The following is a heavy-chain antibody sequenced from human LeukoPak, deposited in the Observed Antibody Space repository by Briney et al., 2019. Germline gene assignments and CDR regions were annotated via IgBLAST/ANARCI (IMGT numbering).Heavy chain of an antibody. CDR2: ISYDGSNK. J-gene: IGHJ4*02. CDR1: GFTFSSYA. CDR3: ARDDVGSSSGTYDY. Sequence: GGSLRLSCAASGFTFSSYAMHWVRQAPGKGLEWVAVISYDGSNKYYADSVKGRSTISRDNAKNTLYLQMNSLRAEDTAVYYCARDDVGSSSGTYDYWGQGTLVTVSS. D-gene: IGHD6-6*01. V-gene: IGHV3-30-3*01.